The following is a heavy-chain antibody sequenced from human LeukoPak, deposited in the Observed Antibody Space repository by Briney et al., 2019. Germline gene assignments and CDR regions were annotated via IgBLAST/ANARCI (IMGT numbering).Heavy chain of an antibody. CDR3: AKGFDSSCYPAIDY. D-gene: IGHD3-22*01. V-gene: IGHV3-30*02. J-gene: IGHJ4*02. Sequence: GGSLRLSCAASGFTFSNYGMYWVRQAPGKGLEWVAFIRYDGSNKYYADSVKGRFTISRDNSKNTLFLQMNSLRAEDTAVYYCAKGFDSSCYPAIDYWGQGTLVTVSS. CDR2: IRYDGSNK. CDR1: GFTFSNYG.